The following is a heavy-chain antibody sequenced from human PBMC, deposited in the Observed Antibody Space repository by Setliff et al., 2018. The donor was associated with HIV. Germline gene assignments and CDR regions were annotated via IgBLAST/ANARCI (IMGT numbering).Heavy chain of an antibody. CDR1: GGSISSGSYG. CDR2: IWYDESHK. J-gene: IGHJ4*02. V-gene: IGHV3-33*08. CDR3: AREEIIAWAYFDF. Sequence: LSLTCSVSGGSISSGSYGMHWVRQAPGKGLEWLALIWYDESHKYHADSVKGRFTISRDSSRNTLDLEMNNLRAEDTAVYYCAREEIIAWAYFDFWGQGTLVTVSS. D-gene: IGHD2-21*01.